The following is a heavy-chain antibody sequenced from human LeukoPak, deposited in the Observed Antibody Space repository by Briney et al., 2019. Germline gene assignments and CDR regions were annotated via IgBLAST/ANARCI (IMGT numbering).Heavy chain of an antibody. V-gene: IGHV3-48*01. J-gene: IGHJ3*02. CDR3: ARNAYCGGDCYWDAFDI. CDR2: ITSFGTTK. D-gene: IGHD2-21*02. CDR1: GFTLSTYS. Sequence: PGGSLRLSCAASGFTLSTYSMNWVRQAPGKGLEWISYITSFGTTKYYADSVKGRFTISRDNAKNSLYLQMNSLRAEDTAVYYCARNAYCGGDCYWDAFDIWGQGTMVTVSS.